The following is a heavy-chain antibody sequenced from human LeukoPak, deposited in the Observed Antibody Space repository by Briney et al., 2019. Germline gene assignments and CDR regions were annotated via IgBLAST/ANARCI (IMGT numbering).Heavy chain of an antibody. CDR1: GYSFTSYW. D-gene: IGHD5-18*01. CDR2: IYPGDSDT. CDR3: ARRGEAMDPFDY. Sequence: GECLKISCKDSGYSFTSYWIGWVRQMRGKGLEWMGIIYPGDSDTRYSPSFQGQVTISADKSINTAYLQWSSLKASDTAIYYCARRGEAMDPFDYWGQGTLVTVSS. J-gene: IGHJ4*02. V-gene: IGHV5-51*01.